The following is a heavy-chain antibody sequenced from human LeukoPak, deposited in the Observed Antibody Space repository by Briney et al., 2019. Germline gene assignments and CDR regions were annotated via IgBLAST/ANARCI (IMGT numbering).Heavy chain of an antibody. Sequence: GGSLRLSCAASGFTFSSYAMHWVRQAPGKGLEWVAVISYDGSNKYYADSVKGRFTISRDNSKNTLYLQMNSLRAEDTAVYYCARGAGEPPDPGYFDYWGQGTLVTVSS. J-gene: IGHJ4*02. CDR3: ARGAGEPPDPGYFDY. CDR2: ISYDGSNK. CDR1: GFTFSSYA. D-gene: IGHD3-16*01. V-gene: IGHV3-30-3*01.